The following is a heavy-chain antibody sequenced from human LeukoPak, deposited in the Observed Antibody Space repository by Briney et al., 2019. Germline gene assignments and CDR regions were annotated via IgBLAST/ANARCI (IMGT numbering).Heavy chain of an antibody. CDR2: LSSSSVTT. D-gene: IGHD5-12*01. J-gene: IGHJ4*02. CDR1: GFSFSSYS. V-gene: IGHV3-48*01. Sequence: AGGSLRLSCAASGFSFSSYSMNWVRQAPGKGLEWVSYLSSSSVTTYYADSVKGRFTISRDNAKNSLYLQMNSLRGDDTAVYYCANPQSRGYDYLDYWGQGTLVTVSS. CDR3: ANPQSRGYDYLDY.